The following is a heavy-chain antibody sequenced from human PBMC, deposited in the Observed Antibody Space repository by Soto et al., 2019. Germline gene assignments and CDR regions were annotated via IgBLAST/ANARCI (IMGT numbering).Heavy chain of an antibody. J-gene: IGHJ6*02. CDR2: IYHSGST. D-gene: IGHD6-19*01. CDR1: GYSISSGYY. CDR3: AREVAVAGTFYYYGMDV. Sequence: PSETLSLTCAVSGYSISSGYYWGCIRQPPGKGPEWIGSIYHSGSTYYNPSLKSRVTISVDTSKNQFSLKLSSVTAADTAVYYCAREVAVAGTFYYYGMDVWGQGTTVTVSS. V-gene: IGHV4-38-2*02.